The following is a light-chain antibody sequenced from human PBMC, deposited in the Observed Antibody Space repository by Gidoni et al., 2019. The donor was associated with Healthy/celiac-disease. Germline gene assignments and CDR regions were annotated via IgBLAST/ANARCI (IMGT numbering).Light chain of an antibody. V-gene: IGKV1-39*01. CDR3: QQSYSTPWT. CDR1: QSISSY. J-gene: IGKJ1*01. CDR2: AAS. Sequence: DIPMTQSPSPLSASVGDRVNITCRASQSISSYLNWYQQKPGKAPKLLIYAASSLQSGVPSRFSGSGSGTDFTLTISSLQPEDFATYYCQQSYSTPWTFGQGTKVEIK.